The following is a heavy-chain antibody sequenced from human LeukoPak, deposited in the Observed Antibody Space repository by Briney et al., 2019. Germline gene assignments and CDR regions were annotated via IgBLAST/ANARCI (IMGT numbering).Heavy chain of an antibody. D-gene: IGHD5-24*01. CDR2: ISYDGSDK. J-gene: IGHJ3*02. CDR1: GFTFSSFG. Sequence: GGSLRLSCAGSGFTFSSFGMHWVRQAPGKGLEWVAVISYDGSDKIYADSVKGRFTISRDNFKNALYLQMDSLRVEDTAVYYCARGFDGYYGFDIWGQGTMVTVSS. CDR3: ARGFDGYYGFDI. V-gene: IGHV3-30*03.